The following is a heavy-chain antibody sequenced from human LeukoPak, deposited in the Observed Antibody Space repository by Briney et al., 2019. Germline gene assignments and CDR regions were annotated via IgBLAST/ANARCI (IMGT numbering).Heavy chain of an antibody. CDR2: ISSSSSTI. CDR3: ARGPNSSGYYSHPFDS. D-gene: IGHD3-22*01. J-gene: IGHJ4*02. V-gene: IGHV3-48*01. Sequence: GRSLRLSCAVSGFTFSSYSMNWVRQAPGKGLEGVSYISSSSSTIYYADSVKGRFTISRDNAKNSLYLQMNSLRAEDTAVYYCARGPNSSGYYSHPFDSWGQGTLVTVSS. CDR1: GFTFSSYS.